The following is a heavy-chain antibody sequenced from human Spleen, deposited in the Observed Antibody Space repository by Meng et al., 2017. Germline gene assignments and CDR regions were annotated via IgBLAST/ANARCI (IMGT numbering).Heavy chain of an antibody. CDR2: IYYSGST. J-gene: IGHJ5*02. CDR3: ARDLSGYGWFDP. D-gene: IGHD5-18*01. Sequence: QVQLQESGPGLVKPSQTLSLTCTVSGGSINSGDYYWSWIRQHPGKGLEWIGYIYYSGSTYYNPSLRSLVTISVDPSKNQFSLMVSSVTAADTAVYYCARDLSGYGWFDPWGQGTLVTVSS. V-gene: IGHV4-31*01. CDR1: GGSINSGDYY.